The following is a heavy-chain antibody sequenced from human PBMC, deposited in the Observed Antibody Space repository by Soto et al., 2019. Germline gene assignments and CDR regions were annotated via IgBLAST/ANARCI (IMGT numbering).Heavy chain of an antibody. CDR3: AKSKSYLGDAVVVLAALDY. J-gene: IGHJ4*02. V-gene: IGHV3-23*01. CDR1: GFTFSSYA. D-gene: IGHD2-2*01. CDR2: ISGSGGST. Sequence: GGSLRLSCAASGFTFSSYAMSWVRQAPGKGLEWVSAISGSGGSTYYADSVKGRFTISRDNSKNTLYLQMNSLRAEDTAVYYCAKSKSYLGDAVVVLAALDYWGQGTLVTVSS.